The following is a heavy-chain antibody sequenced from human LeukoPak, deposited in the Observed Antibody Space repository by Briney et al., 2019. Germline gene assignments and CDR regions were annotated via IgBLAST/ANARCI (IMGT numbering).Heavy chain of an antibody. Sequence: PGGSLRLSCAASGFTFSSYWMSWVRQAPGKGLEWVAVISYDGSNKYYADSVKGRFTISRDNSKNTLYLQMNSLRAENTAVYYCARVRGKTVAGTGSYFDYWGQGTLVTVSS. J-gene: IGHJ4*02. CDR1: GFTFSSYW. CDR2: ISYDGSNK. V-gene: IGHV3-30*03. D-gene: IGHD6-19*01. CDR3: ARVRGKTVAGTGSYFDY.